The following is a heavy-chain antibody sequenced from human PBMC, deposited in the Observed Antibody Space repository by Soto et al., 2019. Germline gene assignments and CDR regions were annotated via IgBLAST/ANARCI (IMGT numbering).Heavy chain of an antibody. CDR2: ISSSSSTI. J-gene: IGHJ4*02. Sequence: EVQLVESGGGLVQPGGSLRLSCAASGFTFSSYSMNWVRQAPGKGLEWVSYISSSSSTIYYADSVKGRFTISRDNAKNSLSLQMNSLRDEDTSVYYCARDRRSITMIVAAEYYFDYWGQGTLVTVSS. CDR3: ARDRRSITMIVAAEYYFDY. D-gene: IGHD3-22*01. V-gene: IGHV3-48*02. CDR1: GFTFSSYS.